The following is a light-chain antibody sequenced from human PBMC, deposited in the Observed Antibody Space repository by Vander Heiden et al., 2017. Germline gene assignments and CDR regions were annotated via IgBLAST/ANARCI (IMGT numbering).Light chain of an antibody. J-gene: IGKJ1*01. Sequence: DIQMTQSPSTLSASVGDRVTITCRASQSINTYLGWYQQKPGKAPNLLIYKASILESGVPSRFSGSGSGTEFTLTISSLQPDDFATYYCQQYNSFTWTFGQGTKVEIK. CDR1: QSINTY. V-gene: IGKV1-5*03. CDR2: KAS. CDR3: QQYNSFTWT.